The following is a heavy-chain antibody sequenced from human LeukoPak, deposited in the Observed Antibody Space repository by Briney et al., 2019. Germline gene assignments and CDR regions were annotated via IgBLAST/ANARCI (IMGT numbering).Heavy chain of an antibody. Sequence: ASVKVSCKASGYTFTSYYMHWVRQAPGQGLEWMGIINPSGGSTSYAQKFQGRVTMTRDTSISTAYMELSRLRSDDTAVYYCARDLAITMVRGVIPLYYFDYWGQGTLVTVSS. CDR1: GYTFTSYY. CDR3: ARDLAITMVRGVIPLYYFDY. CDR2: INPSGGST. J-gene: IGHJ4*02. D-gene: IGHD3-10*01. V-gene: IGHV1-46*01.